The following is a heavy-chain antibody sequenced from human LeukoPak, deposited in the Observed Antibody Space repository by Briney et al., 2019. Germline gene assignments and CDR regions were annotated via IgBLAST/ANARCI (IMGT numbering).Heavy chain of an antibody. J-gene: IGHJ4*02. Sequence: SKTLSLTCTVSGGSISSYYWSWIRQPPGKGLEWIGYIYYSGSTNYNPSLKSRVTISVDTSKNQFSLKLSSVTAADTAVYYCARHLMVRSWYDYWGQGTLVTVSS. D-gene: IGHD6-13*01. CDR3: ARHLMVRSWYDY. CDR2: IYYSGST. V-gene: IGHV4-59*01. CDR1: GGSISSYY.